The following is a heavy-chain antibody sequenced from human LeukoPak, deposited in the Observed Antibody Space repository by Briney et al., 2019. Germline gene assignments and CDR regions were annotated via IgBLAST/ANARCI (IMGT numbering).Heavy chain of an antibody. CDR2: MYSSGST. V-gene: IGHV4-39*07. Sequence: NTSETLSLTCTVSSGSISTSNYYWGWVRQPPGKGLEWIGSMYSSGSTYYNPSLKSRVTISVDTSKNQFSLKLSSVTAADTAVYYCARSGSGYLRYYFDYWGQGTLVTVSS. J-gene: IGHJ4*02. D-gene: IGHD5-12*01. CDR3: ARSGSGYLRYYFDY. CDR1: SGSISTSNYY.